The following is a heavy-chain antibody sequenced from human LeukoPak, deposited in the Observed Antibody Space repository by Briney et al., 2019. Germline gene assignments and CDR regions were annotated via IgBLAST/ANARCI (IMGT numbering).Heavy chain of an antibody. CDR2: IYTSGST. D-gene: IGHD6-19*01. CDR3: ARHRGGVAVAGMDV. Sequence: SETLSLNCTASGGSISNYYWSWIRQPPGKGLEWIGYIYTSGSTNYSPSLKSRVTISVDTSKNQFSLKLSSVTAADTAVYYCARHRGGVAVAGMDVWGKGTTVTVSS. CDR1: GGSISNYY. J-gene: IGHJ6*03. V-gene: IGHV4-4*09.